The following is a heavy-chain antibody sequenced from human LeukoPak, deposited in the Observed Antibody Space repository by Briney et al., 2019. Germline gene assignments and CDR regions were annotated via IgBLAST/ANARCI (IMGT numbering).Heavy chain of an antibody. J-gene: IGHJ5*02. V-gene: IGHV1-69*13. CDR2: IIPIFGTA. CDR1: GYTFTGYY. Sequence: GASVKVSCKASGYTFTGYYMHWVRQAPGQGLEWMGGIIPIFGTANYAQKFQGRVTITADESTSTAYMELSSLRSEDTAVYYCARDYYGSGSYYNFGRMFGPWAQGTLDTVSS. CDR3: ARDYYGSGSYYNFGRMFGP. D-gene: IGHD3-10*01.